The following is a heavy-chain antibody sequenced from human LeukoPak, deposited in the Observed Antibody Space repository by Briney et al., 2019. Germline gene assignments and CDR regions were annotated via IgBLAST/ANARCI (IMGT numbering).Heavy chain of an antibody. V-gene: IGHV3-11*01. CDR3: ARLAAAAPQGNYMDV. Sequence: GGSLRLSCAASGFTFSDYYMSWIRQVPGKGLEWVSYISSSGSPIYYADSVKGRFTISRDNAKNSLYLQMNSLRAEDTAVYYCARLAAAAPQGNYMDVWGKGTTVTVSS. J-gene: IGHJ6*03. CDR1: GFTFSDYY. CDR2: ISSSGSPI. D-gene: IGHD6-13*01.